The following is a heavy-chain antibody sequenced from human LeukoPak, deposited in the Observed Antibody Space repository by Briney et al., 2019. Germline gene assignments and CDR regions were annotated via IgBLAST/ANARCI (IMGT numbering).Heavy chain of an antibody. CDR2: ISSSGSTI. D-gene: IGHD4-11*01. Sequence: PGGSLRLSCAASGFTFSDYYMSWIRQAPGKGLEWVSYISSSGSTIYYADSVKGRFTISRDNAKNSLYLQMNSPRAEDTAVYYCARDSTAQLNPFDYWGQGTLVTVSS. J-gene: IGHJ4*02. CDR3: ARDSTAQLNPFDY. CDR1: GFTFSDYY. V-gene: IGHV3-11*04.